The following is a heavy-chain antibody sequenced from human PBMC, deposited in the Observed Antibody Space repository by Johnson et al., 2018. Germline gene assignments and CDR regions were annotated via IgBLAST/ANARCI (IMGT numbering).Heavy chain of an antibody. CDR3: AKDKSMYYYHSSGSLDY. Sequence: VQLVESGGGLVQPGRSLRLSCAASGFTFDDYAMHWVRQAPGKGLEWVSGISGNRGSIGYADSVKGRFTISRDNAKNSLYLQMNSLRAEDTALYYCAKDKSMYYYHSSGSLDYWGQGTLVTVSS. V-gene: IGHV3-9*01. J-gene: IGHJ4*02. CDR2: ISGNRGSI. D-gene: IGHD3-22*01. CDR1: GFTFDDYA.